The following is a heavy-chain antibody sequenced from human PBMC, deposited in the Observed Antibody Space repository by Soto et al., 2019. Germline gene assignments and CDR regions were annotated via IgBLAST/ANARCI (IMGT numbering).Heavy chain of an antibody. J-gene: IGHJ3*02. CDR3: AHSTLIGGCSGGSCYPPFAFDI. D-gene: IGHD2-15*01. CDR2: IYWDDDK. Sequence: SGPTLVQPTQTLTLTCTFSGFSLSPSGVGVGWIRQPPGKALEWLALIYWDDDKRNSPLLKSRLTITKETSKNQVVLTMTTMDPVDTATYYCAHSTLIGGCSGGSCYPPFAFDIWGQGTMVTVSS. CDR1: GFSLSPSGVG. V-gene: IGHV2-5*02.